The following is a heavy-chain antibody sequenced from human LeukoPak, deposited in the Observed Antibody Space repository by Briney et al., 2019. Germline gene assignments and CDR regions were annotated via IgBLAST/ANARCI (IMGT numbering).Heavy chain of an antibody. J-gene: IGHJ4*02. CDR2: ISYDGSNK. CDR3: ARDPNEGGYGDLVYYFDY. V-gene: IGHV3-30-3*01. D-gene: IGHD4-17*01. CDR1: GFTFSNYA. Sequence: PGRSLRLSCAASGFTFSNYAMHWVRQAPGKGLEWVAVISYDGSNKYYADSVKGRFTISRDNSKNTLYVQMNSLRAEDTAVYYCARDPNEGGYGDLVYYFDYWGQRTLVTVSS.